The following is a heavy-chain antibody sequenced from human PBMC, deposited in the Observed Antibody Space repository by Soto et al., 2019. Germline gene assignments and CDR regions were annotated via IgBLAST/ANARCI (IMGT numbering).Heavy chain of an antibody. CDR3: AREEDPSLWFGELLSDYYYYGMDV. D-gene: IGHD3-10*01. CDR1: GFTFSSSA. CDR2: IDVGSANA. Sequence: SVKVSCKTSGFTFSSSAGQWVRQARGHRLQWKGWIDVGSANANYAQILQERVTISRDMSTSTAYMELRSLRSDDTAVYYCAREEDPSLWFGELLSDYYYYGMDVWGQGTTLTVSS. V-gene: IGHV1-58*01. J-gene: IGHJ6*02.